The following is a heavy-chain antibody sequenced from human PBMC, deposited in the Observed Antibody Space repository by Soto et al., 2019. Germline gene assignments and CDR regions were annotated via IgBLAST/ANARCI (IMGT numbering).Heavy chain of an antibody. Sequence: SRRLAFAASGFTFRSYGIHWVLQAPGKGLEWVAVISYDGSNKYYADSVKGRFTISRDNSKNTLYLQMNSLRAEDTAVYYCAKGVSSSFYYYGMDVWGQGTTVTVSS. CDR1: GFTFRSYG. J-gene: IGHJ6*02. D-gene: IGHD6-13*01. CDR3: AKGVSSSFYYYGMDV. CDR2: ISYDGSNK. V-gene: IGHV3-30*18.